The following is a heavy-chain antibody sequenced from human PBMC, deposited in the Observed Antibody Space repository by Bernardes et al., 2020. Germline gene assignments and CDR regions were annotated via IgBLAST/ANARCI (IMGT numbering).Heavy chain of an antibody. J-gene: IGHJ4*02. D-gene: IGHD2-2*01. Sequence: GGSLRLSCSASGFTLSHYEMNWVRQAPGKGLEWVSSMSSSGTSIYYGDSVKGRFTMSRDNAKSSVYLQMNSLRDEDTALYYCAKDGICSTSSCLFSLFDCWGQGTLVTVSS. V-gene: IGHV3-48*03. CDR1: GFTLSHYE. CDR2: MSSSGTSI. CDR3: AKDGICSTSSCLFSLFDC.